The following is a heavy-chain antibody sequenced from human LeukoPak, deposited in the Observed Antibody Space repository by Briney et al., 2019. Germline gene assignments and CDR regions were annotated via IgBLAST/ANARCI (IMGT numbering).Heavy chain of an antibody. J-gene: IGHJ3*02. CDR2: IYPGDSDT. D-gene: IGHD2-2*01. Sequence: GASLNISCKGSGYSFTSYWMCLGHPLPGRGLEWMEIIYPGDSDTRYSPSFQGQVTISADKSISTAYLQWSSLKASDTVMYYCARRYHFGPVVPAAMNAFDIWGQGTMVTVSS. CDR1: GYSFTSYW. CDR3: ARRYHFGPVVPAAMNAFDI. V-gene: IGHV5-51*07.